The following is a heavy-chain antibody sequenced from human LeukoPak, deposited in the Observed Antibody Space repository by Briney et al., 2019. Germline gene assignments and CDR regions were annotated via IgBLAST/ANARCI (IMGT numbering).Heavy chain of an antibody. D-gene: IGHD1-26*01. Sequence: SETLSLTCTVSSDSISSYYWSWIRQPPGKGLEWIGYIYYSGSTNYNPSLKSRVTISVDTSKNQFSLKLSSVTAADTAVYYCTRSYDFYFDYWGQGTLVTVSS. CDR1: SDSISSYY. V-gene: IGHV4-59*01. CDR3: TRSYDFYFDY. J-gene: IGHJ4*02. CDR2: IYYSGST.